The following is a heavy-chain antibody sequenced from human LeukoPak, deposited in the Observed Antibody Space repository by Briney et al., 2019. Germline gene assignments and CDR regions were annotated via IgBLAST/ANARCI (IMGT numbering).Heavy chain of an antibody. D-gene: IGHD6-13*01. Sequence: GGSLRLSCAASGFTFSNFWMTWVRRAPGKGLEWVANIRRDGSETQYVDSVMGRFTICRDNSKNTLYLQMNSLRDEDTAVYYCARDRSSSWYYYYYMDVWGKGTTVTVSS. V-gene: IGHV3-7*01. CDR1: GFTFSNFW. CDR3: ARDRSSSWYYYYYMDV. J-gene: IGHJ6*03. CDR2: IRRDGSET.